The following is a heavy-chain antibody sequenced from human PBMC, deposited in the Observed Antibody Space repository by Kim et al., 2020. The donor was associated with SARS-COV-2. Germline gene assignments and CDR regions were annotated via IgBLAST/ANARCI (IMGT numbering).Heavy chain of an antibody. V-gene: IGHV1-45*02. D-gene: IGHD3-10*01. J-gene: IGHJ4*02. CDR3: ASGANYGSGSSIDY. Sequence: QKFQDRVTITRDRSMSTAYMELSSLRSEDTAMYYCASGANYGSGSSIDYWGQGTLVTVSS.